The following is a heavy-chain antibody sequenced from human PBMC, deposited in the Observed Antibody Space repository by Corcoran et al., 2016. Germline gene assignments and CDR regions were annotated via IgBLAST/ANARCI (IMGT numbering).Heavy chain of an antibody. Sequence: QVQLVQSGAEVKKPGASVKVSCKASGYTFTSYYMHWVRQAPGQGLEWMGIINPSGGSTSYAQKFQGRVTMTRDTSTSTGYMELSRLRSEDTAVYYLATAGSGSYYNARPRQNYYYGMDVWGQGTTVTVSS. CDR1: GYTFTSYY. CDR2: INPSGGST. V-gene: IGHV1-46*01. CDR3: ATAGSGSYYNARPRQNYYYGMDV. D-gene: IGHD3-10*01. J-gene: IGHJ6*02.